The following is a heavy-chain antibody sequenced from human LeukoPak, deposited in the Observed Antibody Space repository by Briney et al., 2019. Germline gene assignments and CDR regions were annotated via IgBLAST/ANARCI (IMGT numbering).Heavy chain of an antibody. Sequence: SETLSLTCTVSGGSISSYYWSWIRQPPGKGLEWIGYIYYSGSTNYNPSLKSRVTISVDTSKNQFSLKLSSVTAADTAVYYCARLPTDIEDYWGQGTLVTVSS. CDR3: ARLPTDIEDY. J-gene: IGHJ4*02. CDR2: IYYSGST. CDR1: GGSISSYY. D-gene: IGHD2-15*01. V-gene: IGHV4-59*08.